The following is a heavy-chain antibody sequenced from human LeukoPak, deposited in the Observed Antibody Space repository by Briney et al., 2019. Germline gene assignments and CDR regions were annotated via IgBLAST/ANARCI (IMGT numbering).Heavy chain of an antibody. D-gene: IGHD1-26*01. Sequence: SETLSLTCTVSGGSISSDYWSWIRQPPGKGLEWIGYMYYSGSTNYNPSLKSRVTISVDTSKNQFSLKLSSVTAADTAVYYCARETWGLWVYWDYWGQGTLVTVSS. CDR2: MYYSGST. J-gene: IGHJ4*02. CDR1: GGSISSDY. V-gene: IGHV4-59*01. CDR3: ARETWGLWVYWDY.